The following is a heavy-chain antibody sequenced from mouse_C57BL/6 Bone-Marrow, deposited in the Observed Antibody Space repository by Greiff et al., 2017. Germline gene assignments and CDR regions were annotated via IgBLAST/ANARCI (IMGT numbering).Heavy chain of an antibody. CDR3: ATFDV. CDR1: GFTFSDYG. V-gene: IGHV5-17*01. Sequence: DVKLVESGGGLVKPGGSLKLSCAASGFTFSDYGMHWVRQAPEKGLEWVGYISSGSSTIYYAETVKGRFTISRDNAKNTLVLQMTSLRSEDTAMYYCATFDVWGTGTTVTVSS. J-gene: IGHJ1*03. CDR2: ISSGSSTI.